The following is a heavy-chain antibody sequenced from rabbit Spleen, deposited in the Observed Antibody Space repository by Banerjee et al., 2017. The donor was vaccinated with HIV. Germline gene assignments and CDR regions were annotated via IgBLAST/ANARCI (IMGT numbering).Heavy chain of an antibody. CDR2: INAVTGKA. Sequence: QEQLVESGGGLVRPEGSLKLSCTASGFSFSNKAVMCWVRQAPGKGLQWIACINAVTGKAVYATWAKGRFAFSKASSAPVTLQMTSVTAADTATYFCARVLDGVIGWTLNLWGPGTLVTVS. CDR1: GFSFSNKAV. J-gene: IGHJ4*01. CDR3: ARVLDGVIGWTLNL. V-gene: IGHV1S45*01. D-gene: IGHD1-1*01.